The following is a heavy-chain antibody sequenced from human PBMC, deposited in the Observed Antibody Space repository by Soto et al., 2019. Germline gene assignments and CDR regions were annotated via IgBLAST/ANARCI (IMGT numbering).Heavy chain of an antibody. CDR3: ARDGGKYSNDPWFDP. V-gene: IGHV3-11*01. J-gene: IGHJ5*02. Sequence: GGSLRLSCAASGFTFSDYYMNWIRQAPWKGLEWVSSISSSGTTKYYADSVKGRFTISRDNTKNSLYLQMNSLRAEDTALYYCARDGGKYSNDPWFDPWGQGTLVTVSS. D-gene: IGHD4-4*01. CDR1: GFTFSDYY. CDR2: ISSSGTTK.